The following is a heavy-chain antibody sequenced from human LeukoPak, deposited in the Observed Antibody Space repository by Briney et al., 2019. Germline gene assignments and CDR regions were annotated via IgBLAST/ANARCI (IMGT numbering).Heavy chain of an antibody. CDR2: IYPGDSDT. D-gene: IGHD7-27*01. CDR3: ARPTNWGSNAFDI. Sequence: GESLKISCKGSGYSFTSYWIGWVRQMPGKGLEWMGIIYPGDSDTRYSPSFQGQVTISADRSISTAYLQWSSLKASDTAMYYCARPTNWGSNAFDIWGQGTLVTVSS. V-gene: IGHV5-51*01. CDR1: GYSFTSYW. J-gene: IGHJ4*02.